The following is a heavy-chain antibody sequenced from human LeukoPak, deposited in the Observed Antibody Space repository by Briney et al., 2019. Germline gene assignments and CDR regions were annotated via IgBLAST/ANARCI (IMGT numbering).Heavy chain of an antibody. CDR2: IYYSGST. D-gene: IGHD5-12*01. J-gene: IGHJ4*02. Sequence: KPSETLSLACTVSGGSISSSSYYWGWIRQPPGKGLEWIGSIYYSGSTYYNPSLKSRVTISVDTSKNQFSLKLSSVTAADTAVYYCASLGYSGYESGVYWGQGTLVTVSS. CDR1: GGSISSSSYY. CDR3: ASLGYSGYESGVY. V-gene: IGHV4-39*01.